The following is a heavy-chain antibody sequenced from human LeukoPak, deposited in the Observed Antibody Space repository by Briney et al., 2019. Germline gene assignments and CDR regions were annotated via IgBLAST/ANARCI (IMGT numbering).Heavy chain of an antibody. CDR1: GGSFSGYY. CDR3: ASRMYYYDSSGMTYIWFDP. D-gene: IGHD3-22*01. CDR2: INHSGST. Sequence: SETLSLTCAVYGGSFSGYYWSWIRQPPGKGLEWIGEINHSGSTNYNPSLKSRVTISVDTSKNQFSLKLSSVTAADTAVYYCASRMYYYDSSGMTYIWFDPWGQGTLVTVSS. V-gene: IGHV4-34*01. J-gene: IGHJ5*02.